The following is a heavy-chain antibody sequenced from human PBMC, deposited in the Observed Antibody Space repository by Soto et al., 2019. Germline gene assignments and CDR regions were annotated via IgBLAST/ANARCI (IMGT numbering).Heavy chain of an antibody. CDR1: GFSLSTSGVG. D-gene: IGHD3-10*01. V-gene: IGHV2-5*01. CDR2: IYWNDDK. CDR3: AHIGRLLWFGDFYGMDV. Sequence: SGPTLVNPTQTLTLTCTFSGFSLSTSGVGVGWIRQPPGKALEWLALIYWNDDKRYSPSLKSRLTITKDTSKNQMVLTMTNMDPVDTATYYCAHIGRLLWFGDFYGMDVWGQGTTVTVSS. J-gene: IGHJ6*02.